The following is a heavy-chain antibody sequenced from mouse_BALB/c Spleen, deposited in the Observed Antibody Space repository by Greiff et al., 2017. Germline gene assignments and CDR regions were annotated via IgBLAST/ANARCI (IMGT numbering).Heavy chain of an antibody. CDR1: GYTFTSYW. J-gene: IGHJ3*01. CDR2: IYPGNSDT. Sequence: VQLKESGTVLARPGASVKMSCKASGYTFTSYWMHWVKQRPGQGLEWIGAIYPGNSDTSYNQKFKGKAKLTAVTSTSTAYMELSSLTNEDSAVYYCTSPYYRYDVFAYWGQGTLVTVSA. CDR3: TSPYYRYDVFAY. D-gene: IGHD2-14*01. V-gene: IGHV1-5*01.